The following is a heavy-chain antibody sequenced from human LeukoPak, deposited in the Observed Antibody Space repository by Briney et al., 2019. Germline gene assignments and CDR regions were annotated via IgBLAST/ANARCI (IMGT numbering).Heavy chain of an antibody. CDR1: GFTFSTYT. CDR3: ERDFSSGSFYGDYYFDY. V-gene: IGHV3-21*01. CDR2: ISSSSDYI. D-gene: IGHD1-26*01. J-gene: IGHJ4*02. Sequence: PGGSLRLSCAASGFTFSTYTMNWVRQAPGKGLEWVSSISSSSDYIYYADSVKGRFTISRDDAKNSLYLQMSSLRAEDTAVYYCERDFSSGSFYGDYYFDYWGQGTLVTVSS.